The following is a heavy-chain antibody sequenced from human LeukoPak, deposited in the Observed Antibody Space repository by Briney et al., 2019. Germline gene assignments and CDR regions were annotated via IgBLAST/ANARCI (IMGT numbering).Heavy chain of an antibody. CDR1: GFTFSSYG. J-gene: IGHJ5*02. Sequence: GGSLRLSCAASGFTFSSYGMHWVRQAPGKGLEWVAVISYDGSNKYYADSVKGRFTISRDNSKNTLYLQMNSLRSDDTAVYYCARGRTMIRGVSWFDPWGQGTLVSVSS. CDR2: ISYDGSNK. CDR3: ARGRTMIRGVSWFDP. V-gene: IGHV3-30*03. D-gene: IGHD3-10*01.